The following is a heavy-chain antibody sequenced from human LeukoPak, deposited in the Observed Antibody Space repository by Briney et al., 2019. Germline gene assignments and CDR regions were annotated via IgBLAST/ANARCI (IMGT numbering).Heavy chain of an antibody. J-gene: IGHJ4*02. CDR2: INSDGSSA. Sequence: PGGSLRLSCAASGFSFSSYWMHWVRAAPGKGLGWVSPINSDGSSATYADSVEGRFTISRDNAKNTLYLQINSLRAEDTAVYYCARPGRGYSYGSFDYWGQGTLVTVSS. CDR3: ARPGRGYSYGSFDY. CDR1: GFSFSSYW. D-gene: IGHD5-18*01. V-gene: IGHV3-74*01.